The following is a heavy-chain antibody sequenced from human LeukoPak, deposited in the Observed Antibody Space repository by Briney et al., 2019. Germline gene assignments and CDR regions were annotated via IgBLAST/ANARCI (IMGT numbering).Heavy chain of an antibody. Sequence: SETLSLTCTVSGGSISSYYWSWIRLPPGKGLVWIGYIYYTGATYYNPSLKSRVTISLDTSKNQFSLKLSSVTAADAAVYYCARAGYSYGTGYYFDYWGQGALVTVSS. CDR3: ARAGYSYGTGYYFDY. V-gene: IGHV4-59*01. CDR2: IYYTGAT. CDR1: GGSISSYY. D-gene: IGHD5-18*01. J-gene: IGHJ4*02.